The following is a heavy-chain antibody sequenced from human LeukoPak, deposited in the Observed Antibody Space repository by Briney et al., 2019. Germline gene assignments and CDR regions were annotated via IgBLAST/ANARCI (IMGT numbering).Heavy chain of an antibody. CDR3: ARNSWFGARGSYYFDY. CDR1: GGSISSYY. D-gene: IGHD3-10*01. J-gene: IGHJ4*02. CDR2: IYYSGST. Sequence: PETLSLTCTVSGGSISSYYWSWIRQPPGKGLEWIGYIYYSGSTNYNPSLKSRVTISVDTSKNQFSLKLSSVTAADTAVYYCARNSWFGARGSYYFDYWGQGTLVTVSS. V-gene: IGHV4-59*08.